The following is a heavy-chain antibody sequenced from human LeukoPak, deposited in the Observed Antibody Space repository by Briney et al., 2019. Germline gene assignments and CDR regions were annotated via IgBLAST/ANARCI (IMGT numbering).Heavy chain of an antibody. V-gene: IGHV3-30*04. CDR2: ISYDGSNK. D-gene: IGHD4-17*01. CDR1: GFTFSSYA. CDR3: ARDDYGDPFDY. Sequence: PGGSLRLSCAASGFTFSSYAMHWVRQAPGKGLEWVAVISYDGSNKYYADSVKGRFTISRDNSKNTLYLQMNSLRAEDTAVYYCARDDYGDPFDYWGQGTLVTVSS. J-gene: IGHJ4*02.